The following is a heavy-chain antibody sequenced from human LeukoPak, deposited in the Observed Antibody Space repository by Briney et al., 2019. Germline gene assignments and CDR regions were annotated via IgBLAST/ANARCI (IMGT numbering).Heavy chain of an antibody. D-gene: IGHD6-19*01. J-gene: IGHJ4*02. CDR1: GYTFTHHG. CDR3: ARDPTNTSGRYAHFDY. CDR2: ISGYNGDT. Sequence: VASAKVSCKASGYTFTHHGITWVRQAPGQGLEWMGWISGYNGDTHFAQNFRGRITMTTDTATSTAYMELRSLTSDDTAVYYCARDPTNTSGRYAHFDYWGQGTLVTVSS. V-gene: IGHV1-18*01.